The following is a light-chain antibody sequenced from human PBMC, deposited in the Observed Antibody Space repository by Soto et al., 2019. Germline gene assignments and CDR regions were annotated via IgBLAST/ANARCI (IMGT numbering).Light chain of an antibody. V-gene: IGKV3-15*01. CDR2: GAS. Sequence: DIVMTQSPATLSVSPGESATLSCRASQTVSSSLAWYQQKPGQAPRLLIYGASTRATGIPARFSGSGSGTEFTLTISSLQSEDFAVYYCQQYNNWPPITFGQGTRLEIK. CDR1: QTVSSS. CDR3: QQYNNWPPIT. J-gene: IGKJ5*01.